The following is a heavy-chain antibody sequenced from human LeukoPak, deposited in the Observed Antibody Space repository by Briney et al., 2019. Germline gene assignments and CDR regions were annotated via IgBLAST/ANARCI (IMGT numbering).Heavy chain of an antibody. V-gene: IGHV4-59*01. Sequence: PSETLSLTCTVSGGSISGYYWSWIRQPPGKGLEWIAYIYYSGSTNYNPSLKSRVTISVDTSKNQFSLKLSSVTAADTAVYYCARRYYYDSSGTFDYWGQGTLVTVSS. J-gene: IGHJ4*02. CDR1: GGSISGYY. CDR2: IYYSGST. CDR3: ARRYYYDSSGTFDY. D-gene: IGHD3-22*01.